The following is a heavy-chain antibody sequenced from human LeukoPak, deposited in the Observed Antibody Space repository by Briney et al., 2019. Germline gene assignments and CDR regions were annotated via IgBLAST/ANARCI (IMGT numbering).Heavy chain of an antibody. CDR1: GFTFNNYW. V-gene: IGHV3-7*01. CDR3: AELGITMIGGV. J-gene: IGHJ6*04. D-gene: IGHD3-10*02. CDR2: INQIGSEN. Sequence: GGSLRLSCAASGFTFNNYWMTWVRQAPGKGLEWVANINQIGSENYYVDSVKGRFTISRDNAKNSLHLQMNSLRAEDTAVYYCAELGITMIGGVWGKGTTVTISS.